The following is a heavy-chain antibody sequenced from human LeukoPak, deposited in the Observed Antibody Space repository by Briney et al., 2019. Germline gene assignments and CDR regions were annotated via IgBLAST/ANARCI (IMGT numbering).Heavy chain of an antibody. CDR3: ARRSIEDWYFDL. CDR1: GGSFSGYY. J-gene: IGHJ2*01. V-gene: IGHV4-34*01. Sequence: SETLSLTCAVYGGSFSGYYWSWIRQPPGKGLEWIGEINHSGSTNYNPSLKSRLTISVDTSKNQVSLRVSSVTDADTAVYYCARRSIEDWYFDLGGRGNLVTVSS. D-gene: IGHD2-2*01. CDR2: INHSGST.